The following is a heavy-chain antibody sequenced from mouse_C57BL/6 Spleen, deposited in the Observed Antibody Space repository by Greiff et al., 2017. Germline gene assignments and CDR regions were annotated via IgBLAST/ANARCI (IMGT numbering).Heavy chain of an antibody. J-gene: IGHJ2*01. CDR3: ARRDYSNGFDY. Sequence: VQLQQPGAELVRPGSSVKLSCKASGYTFTSYWMHWVKQRPIQGLEWIGNIDPSDSETHYNQKFKDKATLTVDKSSSTAYMQLSSLASEDSAVYYCARRDYSNGFDYWGQGTTLTVSS. D-gene: IGHD2-5*01. CDR1: GYTFTSYW. V-gene: IGHV1-52*01. CDR2: IDPSDSET.